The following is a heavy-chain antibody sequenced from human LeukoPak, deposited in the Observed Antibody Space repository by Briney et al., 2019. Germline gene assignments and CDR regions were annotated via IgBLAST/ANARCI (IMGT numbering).Heavy chain of an antibody. J-gene: IGHJ5*02. CDR1: GGSISSSSYY. V-gene: IGHV4-39*07. CDR2: IYYSGST. Sequence: SETLSLTCTVSGGSISSSSYYWGWIRQPPGKGLEWIGSIYYSGSTYYNPSLKSRVTISVDTSKNQFSLKLSSVTAADTAVYYCARTVTTPYNWFDPWGQGTLVTVSS. CDR3: ARTVTTPYNWFDP. D-gene: IGHD4-17*01.